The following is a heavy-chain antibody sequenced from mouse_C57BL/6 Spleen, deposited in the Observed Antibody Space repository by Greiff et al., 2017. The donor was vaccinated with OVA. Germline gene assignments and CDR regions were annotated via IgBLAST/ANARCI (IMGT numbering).Heavy chain of an antibody. Sequence: QVQLQQSGAELVRPGASVTLSCKASGYTFTDYEMHWVKQTPVHGLEWIGAIDPETGGTAYNQKFKGKAILTADKSSSTAYMELRSLTSEDSAVYYCTRSGFYAYWGQGTLVTVSA. V-gene: IGHV1-15*01. CDR2: IDPETGGT. CDR3: TRSGFYAY. D-gene: IGHD2-1*01. CDR1: GYTFTDYE. J-gene: IGHJ3*01.